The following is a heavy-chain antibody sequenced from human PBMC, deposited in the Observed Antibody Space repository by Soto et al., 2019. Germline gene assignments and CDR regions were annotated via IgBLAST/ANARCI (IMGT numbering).Heavy chain of an antibody. V-gene: IGHV4-34*01. Sequence: QVQLQQWGAGLLKPSETLSLTCTVYGGSFSAYYWSWIRQPPGKGLEWIGEIDQSGSTNYNPSLKGRATISVDRAKNHFSLKLSSVTAADTAVYYCARGRKQQLVRSAASDRFDPWGQGTLVTVSS. D-gene: IGHD6-13*01. CDR1: GGSFSAYY. J-gene: IGHJ5*02. CDR3: ARGRKQQLVRSAASDRFDP. CDR2: IDQSGST.